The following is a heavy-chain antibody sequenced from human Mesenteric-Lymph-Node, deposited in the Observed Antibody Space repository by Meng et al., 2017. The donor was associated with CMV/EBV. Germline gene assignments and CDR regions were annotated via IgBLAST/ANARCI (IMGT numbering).Heavy chain of an antibody. V-gene: IGHV1-2*06. Sequence: QVQLVQSGAEVKKPGASVRVSCKASGYTFIDYYINWVRQAPGQGLEWMGRINPNSGVSNSAQNFQGRVTMTRDTSISTVYMELGRLTSDDTAVYYCARDNVNPEGFDPWGQGTLVTVSS. CDR2: INPNSGVS. J-gene: IGHJ5*02. CDR1: GYTFIDYY. D-gene: IGHD2/OR15-2a*01. CDR3: ARDNVNPEGFDP.